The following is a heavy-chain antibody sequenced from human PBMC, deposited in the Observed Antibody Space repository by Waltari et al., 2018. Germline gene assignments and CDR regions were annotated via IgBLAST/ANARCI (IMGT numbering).Heavy chain of an antibody. CDR1: GFTFSSYG. CDR3: AKDSARDMYYFDY. J-gene: IGHJ4*02. CDR2: IRYDGSNK. Sequence: QVQLVESGGGVVQPGGSLRLSCAASGFTFSSYGMHWVRQAPGKGLEWVAVIRYDGSNKYYADSVKGRFTISRDNSKNTLYLQMNSLRAEDTAVYYCAKDSARDMYYFDYWGQGTLVTVSS. V-gene: IGHV3-30*02.